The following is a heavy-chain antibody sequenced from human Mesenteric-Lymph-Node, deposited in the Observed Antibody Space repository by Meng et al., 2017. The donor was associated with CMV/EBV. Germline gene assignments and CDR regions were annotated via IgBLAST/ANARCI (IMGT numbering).Heavy chain of an antibody. D-gene: IGHD3-22*01. CDR1: GGSISSGGYY. J-gene: IGHJ5*02. V-gene: IGHV4-31*03. CDR3: ARVGADYYDSSGYYSNWFDP. Sequence: SETLSLTCTVSGGSISSGGYYWSWIRQHPGKGLEWIGYIYYSGSTYYNPSLKSRVTISVDTSKNQFSLKLSSVTAADTAVYYCARVGADYYDSSGYYSNWFDPWGQGTLVTVSS. CDR2: IYYSGST.